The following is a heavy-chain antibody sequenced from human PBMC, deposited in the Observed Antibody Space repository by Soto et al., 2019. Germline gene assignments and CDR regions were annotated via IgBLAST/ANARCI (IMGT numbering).Heavy chain of an antibody. J-gene: IGHJ6*02. CDR1: GGTFSSYA. Sequence: SVKVSCKASGGTFSSYAISWVRQAPGQGLEWMGGIIPIFGTANYAQKFQGRVTITADESTSTAYMELSSLRSEDTAVYYCARGTGCSSTSRHPLLYYYYYGMDVWGQGTTVTVSS. D-gene: IGHD2-2*01. CDR3: ARGTGCSSTSRHPLLYYYYYGMDV. CDR2: IIPIFGTA. V-gene: IGHV1-69*13.